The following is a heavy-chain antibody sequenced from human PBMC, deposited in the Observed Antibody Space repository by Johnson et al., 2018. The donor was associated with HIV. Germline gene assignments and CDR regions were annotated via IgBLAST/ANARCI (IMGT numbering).Heavy chain of an antibody. D-gene: IGHD3-10*01. CDR1: GFTVSTYH. CDR3: ARGTIIMFRGVIVFDI. J-gene: IGHJ3*02. Sequence: VQLVESGGGLIQPGESLRLSCAASGFTVSTYHMSWVRQAPGKGLEWVSVIYDGGRTYYGDSVKGRFTISGDTSKNTLHLEMNSLRAEDTAMYYCARGTIIMFRGVIVFDIWGQGTMVTVSS. V-gene: IGHV3-53*01. CDR2: IYDGGRT.